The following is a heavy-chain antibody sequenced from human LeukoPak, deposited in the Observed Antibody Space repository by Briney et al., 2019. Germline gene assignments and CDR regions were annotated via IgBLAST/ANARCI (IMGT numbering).Heavy chain of an antibody. Sequence: PSETLSLTCAVSGGSISSGGYSWSWIRQPPGKGLEWIGSIYYSGSTYYNPSLKSRVTISVDTSKNQFSLKLSSVTAADTAVYYCARDWGGFEALDYWGQGTLVTVSS. J-gene: IGHJ4*02. CDR1: GGSISSGGYS. CDR2: IYYSGST. V-gene: IGHV4-39*07. D-gene: IGHD5-12*01. CDR3: ARDWGGFEALDY.